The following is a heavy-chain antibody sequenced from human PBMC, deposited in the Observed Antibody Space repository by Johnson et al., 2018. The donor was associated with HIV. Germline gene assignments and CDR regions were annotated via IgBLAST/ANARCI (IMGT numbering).Heavy chain of an antibody. CDR2: ISYDGSNR. V-gene: IGHV3-30*04. J-gene: IGHJ3*02. CDR1: GFTFSSYA. D-gene: IGHD2-8*01. Sequence: QVQLVESGGGVVQPGRSLRLSCAASGFTFSSYAMHWVRQAPGKGLEWVAVISYDGSNRYYTESAKGRFTISRDNSENTLYLQMNSLRAEDTAVYYGARPDTYRYTDGRVGAFDIWGQGTVVTVSP. CDR3: ARPDTYRYTDGRVGAFDI.